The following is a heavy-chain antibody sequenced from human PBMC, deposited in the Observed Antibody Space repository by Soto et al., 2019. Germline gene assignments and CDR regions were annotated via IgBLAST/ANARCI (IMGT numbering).Heavy chain of an antibody. Sequence: GGSLRLSCAASGFTFSSYAMSWVRQAPGKGLEWVSAISGSGGSTYYADSVKGRFTISRDNSKNTLYLQMNSLRAEDTAVYYCAKEEAYSSSWYYYYGMDVSGQGTTVTVYS. CDR1: GFTFSSYA. CDR2: ISGSGGST. CDR3: AKEEAYSSSWYYYYGMDV. J-gene: IGHJ6*02. V-gene: IGHV3-23*01. D-gene: IGHD6-13*01.